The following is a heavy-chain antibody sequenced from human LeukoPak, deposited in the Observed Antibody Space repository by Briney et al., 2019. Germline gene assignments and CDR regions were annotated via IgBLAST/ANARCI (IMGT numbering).Heavy chain of an antibody. CDR2: IYHSGST. D-gene: IGHD3-16*01. CDR3: ARLLLRRGDY. J-gene: IGHJ4*02. V-gene: IGHV4-38-2*02. CDR1: GYSISSGYY. Sequence: PSETLSLTCTVSGYSISSGYYWGWIRQPPGKGLEWIGSIYHSGSTYYNPSLKSRVTISVDTSKNQFSLKLSSVTAADTAVYYCARLLLRRGDYWGQGTLVTVSS.